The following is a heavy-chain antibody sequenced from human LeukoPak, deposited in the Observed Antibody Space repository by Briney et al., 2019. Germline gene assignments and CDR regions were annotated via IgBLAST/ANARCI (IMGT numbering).Heavy chain of an antibody. J-gene: IGHJ4*02. D-gene: IGHD6-13*01. CDR1: GFTFGGYA. Sequence: GGSLRLSCTASGFTFGGYAMSWVRQAPGKGLEWVGFIRSKAYGGTTEYAASVKGRFTISRDDSKSIAYLQMNSLKNEDTAVYYCSPVSSSLDYWGQGTLVTVSS. CDR3: SPVSSSLDY. CDR2: IRSKAYGGTT. V-gene: IGHV3-49*04.